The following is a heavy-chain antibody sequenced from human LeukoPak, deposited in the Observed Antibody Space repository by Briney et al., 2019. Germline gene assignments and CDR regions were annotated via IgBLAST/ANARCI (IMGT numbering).Heavy chain of an antibody. V-gene: IGHV4-59*08. J-gene: IGHJ6*02. CDR1: GGSVSSYF. D-gene: IGHD2-15*01. CDR3: ERHLVPGWHAMDD. Sequence: SETLSLTCTVSGGSVSSYFWSWIRQPPGKGLEWIGYVYYSGSTNYNPSLKGRVTISVDTSKTQFSLRLSSVTAADTSVYYCERHLVPGWHAMDDWGQGTTVTVSS. CDR2: VYYSGST.